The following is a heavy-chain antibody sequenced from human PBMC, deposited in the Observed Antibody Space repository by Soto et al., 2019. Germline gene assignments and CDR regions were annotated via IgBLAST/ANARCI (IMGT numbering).Heavy chain of an antibody. J-gene: IGHJ4*02. Sequence: PSETLSFTCTVSGGSISSGDYSWSWIRQPPAKGLEWIGYIYYSGSTYYNPSLKSRVTISVDTSKNQFSLKLSSVTAADTAVYYCARWDPTTGFDYWGQGTLVTVSS. CDR1: GGSISSGDYS. D-gene: IGHD1-26*01. CDR2: IYYSGST. CDR3: ARWDPTTGFDY. V-gene: IGHV4-30-4*01.